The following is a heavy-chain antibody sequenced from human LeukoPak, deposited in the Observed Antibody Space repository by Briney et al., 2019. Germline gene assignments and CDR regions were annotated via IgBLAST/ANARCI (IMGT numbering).Heavy chain of an antibody. D-gene: IGHD3-16*01. CDR3: ATYPYDYVWGSYKY. CDR1: GFTVSSNY. J-gene: IGHJ4*02. V-gene: IGHV3-53*01. Sequence: PGGSLRLSCAASGFTVSSNYMSWVRQAPGKGLEWVSVIYSGGSTYYADSVKGRFTISRDNSKNTLYLQMNSLRAEDTAVYYCATYPYDYVWGSYKYWGQGTLVTVSS. CDR2: IYSGGST.